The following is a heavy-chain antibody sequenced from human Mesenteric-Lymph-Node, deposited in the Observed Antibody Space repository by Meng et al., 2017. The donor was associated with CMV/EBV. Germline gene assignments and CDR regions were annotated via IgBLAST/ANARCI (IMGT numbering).Heavy chain of an antibody. D-gene: IGHD2-2*01. CDR3: VKDVFRYKGSVTSPYDY. Sequence: FPFSEYGMHWVRPAPGKGLEWMTFIRFDGLDEFYLDSVKGRFTISRDNSRNTLFLEMHSLRAEDTAVYYCVKDVFRYKGSVTSPYDYWGQGALVTVSS. V-gene: IGHV3-30*02. CDR2: IRFDGLDE. CDR1: FPFSEYG. J-gene: IGHJ4*02.